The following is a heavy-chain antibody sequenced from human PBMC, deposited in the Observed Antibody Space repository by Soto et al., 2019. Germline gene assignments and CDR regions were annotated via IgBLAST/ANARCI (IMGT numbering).Heavy chain of an antibody. J-gene: IGHJ4*02. D-gene: IGHD2-2*01. Sequence: SETLSLTCTVSGASVSSATYHWNWIRQPPGKPLEWIGYVYYSGSTNYNPSLKSRVTISLDTSKDQFSLKLRSVTAADTAVYYCARRPAAAAFDYWGQGTLVTVSS. CDR1: GASVSSATYH. CDR3: ARRPAAAAFDY. CDR2: VYYSGST. V-gene: IGHV4-61*01.